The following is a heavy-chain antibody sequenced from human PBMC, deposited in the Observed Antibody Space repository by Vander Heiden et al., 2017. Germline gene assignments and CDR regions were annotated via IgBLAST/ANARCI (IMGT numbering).Heavy chain of an antibody. V-gene: IGHV1-2*02. CDR3: ARASDGNYYDSSGYYYFDF. Sequence: SGGTNYAQKFQGRVTMTRDTSISTAYMELSRLRSDDTAVYYCARASDGNYYDSSGYYYFDFWGQGTLVTVSS. D-gene: IGHD3-22*01. CDR2: SGGT. J-gene: IGHJ4*02.